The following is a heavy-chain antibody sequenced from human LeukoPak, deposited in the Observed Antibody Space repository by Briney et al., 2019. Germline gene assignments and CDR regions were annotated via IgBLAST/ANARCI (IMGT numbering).Heavy chain of an antibody. J-gene: IGHJ4*02. D-gene: IGHD6-6*01. Sequence: GGSLRLSCAASGFTFSSYSMNWVRQAPGKGLEWVSFISSSSSYIYYADSVKGRFTISRDNAKNSLYLRMNSLRAEDTAVYYCTRDEDFYSSSSDYWGQGTLVTVSS. CDR1: GFTFSSYS. V-gene: IGHV3-21*01. CDR2: ISSSSSYI. CDR3: TRDEDFYSSSSDY.